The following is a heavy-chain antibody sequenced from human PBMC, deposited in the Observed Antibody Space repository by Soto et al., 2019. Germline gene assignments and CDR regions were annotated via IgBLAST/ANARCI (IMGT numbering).Heavy chain of an antibody. Sequence: GASVKVSCKASGYTFTSYYMHWVRQAPGQGLEWMGIINPSGGSTSYAQKFQGRVTMTRDTSTSTVYMELSSLRSEDTAVYYCATEYCGSSNYYAHVAVWAKGTTVTVSS. J-gene: IGHJ6*04. D-gene: IGHD2-21*01. V-gene: IGHV1-46*03. CDR3: ATEYCGSSNYYAHVAV. CDR1: GYTFTSYY. CDR2: INPSGGST.